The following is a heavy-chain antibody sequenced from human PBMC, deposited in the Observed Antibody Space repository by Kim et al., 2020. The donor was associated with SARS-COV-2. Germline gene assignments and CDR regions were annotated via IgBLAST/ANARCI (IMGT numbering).Heavy chain of an antibody. Sequence: SDTLSLTCAVYGGSFSGYYLSWIRQPPGKGLDWIGEIYHSGTTKYNPSLKSRVTISLYTAKNQFSLQLSSVTAADTAVYVCARSLYLAPRSFWVRVDPWG. V-gene: IGHV4-34*01. CDR1: GGSFSGYY. CDR2: IYHSGTT. CDR3: ARSLYLAPRSFWVRVDP. J-gene: IGHJ5*02. D-gene: IGHD6-13*01.